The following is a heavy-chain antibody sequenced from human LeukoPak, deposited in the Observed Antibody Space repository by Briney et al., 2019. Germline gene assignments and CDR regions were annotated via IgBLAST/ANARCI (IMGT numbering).Heavy chain of an antibody. CDR3: ARGRLDAFDI. Sequence: PGGSLRLSCAASGFTFSSYAMHWVRQAPGKGLEWVAVISYGGSNKYYADSVKGRFTISRDNSKNTLYLQMNSLRAEDTAVYYCARGRLDAFDIWGQGTMVTVSS. CDR2: ISYGGSNK. CDR1: GFTFSSYA. D-gene: IGHD6-19*01. V-gene: IGHV3-30-3*01. J-gene: IGHJ3*02.